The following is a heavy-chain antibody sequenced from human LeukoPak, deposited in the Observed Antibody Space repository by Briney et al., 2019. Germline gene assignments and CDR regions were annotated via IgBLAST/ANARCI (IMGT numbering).Heavy chain of an antibody. D-gene: IGHD1-14*01. CDR2: ISGSGDTT. V-gene: IGHV3-23*01. Sequence: GGSLRLSCAASGLTFYRYGMSWVRQAPGKGLEWVSGISGSGDTTYYADSVKGRFTISRDNSKNTLYLQMNSLRVEDTGVYYCAKGHSAHGTGFDCWGQGTQVAVAS. CDR3: AKGHSAHGTGFDC. CDR1: GLTFYRYG. J-gene: IGHJ4*02.